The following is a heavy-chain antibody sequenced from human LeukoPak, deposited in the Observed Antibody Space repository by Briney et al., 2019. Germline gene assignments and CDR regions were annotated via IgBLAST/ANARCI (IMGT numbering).Heavy chain of an antibody. Sequence: GGSLRLSCAAPGFTFSSYWMPWVRQVPGKGLVWVSRVNSDGSSTSYADSVKGRFTISRDNAKNTLYVQMNSLRAEDTAVYYCSTGSGHAFDIWGRGTMVTVSS. J-gene: IGHJ3*02. CDR1: GFTFSSYW. V-gene: IGHV3-74*01. D-gene: IGHD3-10*01. CDR3: STGSGHAFDI. CDR2: VNSDGSST.